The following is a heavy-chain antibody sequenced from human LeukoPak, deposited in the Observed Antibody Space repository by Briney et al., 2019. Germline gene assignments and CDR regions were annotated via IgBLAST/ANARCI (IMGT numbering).Heavy chain of an antibody. V-gene: IGHV5-51*01. CDR2: IYPAGSQT. J-gene: IGHJ5*02. CDR1: SYNFPNYW. D-gene: IGHD4-11*01. Sequence: GESLKISCKASSYNFPNYWIGWVRQMPGKGLEWMGIIYPAGSQTIYSPSFQGQVTISVDKSTSTAYLQWSTLKASDTAMYYCARRDYNSVWFDPRGQGTLVTVSS. CDR3: ARRDYNSVWFDP.